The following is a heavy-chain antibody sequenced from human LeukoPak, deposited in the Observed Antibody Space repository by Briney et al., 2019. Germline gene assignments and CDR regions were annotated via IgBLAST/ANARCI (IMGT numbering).Heavy chain of an antibody. J-gene: IGHJ4*02. CDR1: GFTVSSNY. V-gene: IGHV3-66*01. CDR2: LYSGGST. Sequence: QPGGSLRLSCAASGFTVSSNYMSWVRQAPGKGLEWVSGLYSGGSTYYADSVKGRFTISRDSSKNTLYLQMNSLRADDTAVYYCARGLAPMFDYWGQGTLVTVSS. CDR3: ARGLAPMFDY.